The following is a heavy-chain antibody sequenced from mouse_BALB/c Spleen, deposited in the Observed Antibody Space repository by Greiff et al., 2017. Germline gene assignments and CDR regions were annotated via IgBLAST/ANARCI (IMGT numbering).Heavy chain of an antibody. Sequence: EVQGVESGGGLVKLGGSLKLSCAASGFTFSSYYMSWVRQTPEKRLELVAAINSNGGSTYYPDTVKGRFTISRDNAKNTLYLQMSSLKSEDTALYYCARQVNWEYYFDYWGQGTTLTVSS. CDR2: INSNGGST. V-gene: IGHV5-6-2*01. CDR3: ARQVNWEYYFDY. J-gene: IGHJ2*01. CDR1: GFTFSSYY. D-gene: IGHD4-1*01.